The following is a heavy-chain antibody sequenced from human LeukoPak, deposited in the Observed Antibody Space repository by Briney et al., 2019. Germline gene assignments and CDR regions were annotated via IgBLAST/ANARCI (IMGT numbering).Heavy chain of an antibody. CDR3: ARDQPYYYGSGSYYGHDAFDI. CDR2: INAYNGNT. D-gene: IGHD3-10*01. V-gene: IGHV1-18*01. CDR1: GYTFTSYG. Sequence: ASVKVSCKASGYTFTSYGISWVRQAPGQGLEWMGWINAYNGNTNYAQKLQGRVTMTTDTSTSTAYMELRSLRSDDTAVYYCARDQPYYYGSGSYYGHDAFDIWGQGTMVTVSP. J-gene: IGHJ3*02.